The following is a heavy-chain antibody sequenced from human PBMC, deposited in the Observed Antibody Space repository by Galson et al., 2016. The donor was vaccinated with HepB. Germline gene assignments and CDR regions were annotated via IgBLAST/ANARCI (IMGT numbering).Heavy chain of an antibody. CDR1: GFSFTNHW. J-gene: IGHJ3*01. Sequence: SLRLSCAASGFSFTNHWMTWVRQAPGKGLEWVANIRQDGNEKYHAEFVKGRSTISRDNAKNSLYLQMSGLRPEDTAVYYCARDSGYCSGGSCYGDAFDVWGQGAMITVSS. CDR2: IRQDGNEK. V-gene: IGHV3-7*01. CDR3: ARDSGYCSGGSCYGDAFDV. D-gene: IGHD2-15*01.